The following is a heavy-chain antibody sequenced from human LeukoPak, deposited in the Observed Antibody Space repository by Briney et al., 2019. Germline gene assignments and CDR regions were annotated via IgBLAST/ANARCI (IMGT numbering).Heavy chain of an antibody. CDR2: IYYSGST. CDR3: ARSPDGYNWTPDFDY. CDR1: GGSVSSGSYY. J-gene: IGHJ4*02. V-gene: IGHV4-61*01. Sequence: PSETLSLTCTVSGGSVSSGSYYWSWIRQPPGKGLEWIGYIYYSGSTNYNPSLRSRVTISVDTSKNQFSLKLSSVTAADTAVYYCARSPDGYNWTPDFDYWGQGTLVTVSS. D-gene: IGHD5-24*01.